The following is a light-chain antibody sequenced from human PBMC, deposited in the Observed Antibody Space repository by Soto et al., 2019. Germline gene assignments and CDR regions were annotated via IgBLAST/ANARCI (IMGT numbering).Light chain of an antibody. Sequence: QSVLTQPPSVSGAPGQRVTISCTGSSSNIGAGYDVHWYQQRPGTAPKLLIFGNINRPSGVPDRFSGSKSGTSASLAITGLQSEDEADYYCSTWDDSLNAVLFGGGTQLTVL. J-gene: IGLJ2*01. CDR3: STWDDSLNAVL. CDR1: SSNIGAGYD. V-gene: IGLV1-40*01. CDR2: GNI.